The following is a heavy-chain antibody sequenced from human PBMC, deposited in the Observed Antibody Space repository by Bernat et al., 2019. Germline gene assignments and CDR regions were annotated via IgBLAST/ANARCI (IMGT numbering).Heavy chain of an antibody. CDR2: INPNSGGT. D-gene: IGHD6-13*01. Sequence: QVQLVQSGAEVKKPGASVKVSCKASGYTFTGYYMHWVRQAPGQGLEGMGWINPNSGGTNYAQKFQGWVTMTRDTSISTAYMELSRLRSDDTAVYYCARGKIGAAEYYYYYGMDVWGQGTTVTVSS. V-gene: IGHV1-2*04. CDR1: GYTFTGYY. CDR3: ARGKIGAAEYYYYYGMDV. J-gene: IGHJ6*02.